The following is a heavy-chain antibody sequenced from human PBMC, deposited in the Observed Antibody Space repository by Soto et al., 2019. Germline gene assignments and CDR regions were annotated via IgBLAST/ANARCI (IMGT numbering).Heavy chain of an antibody. J-gene: IGHJ4*02. CDR1: GGSISSYY. CDR3: ARNNGRENYYDSSGYWYYFDY. CDR2: IYYSGST. V-gene: IGHV4-59*01. Sequence: SETLSLTCTGSGGSISSYYWSWIRQPPGKGMEWIGYIYYSGSTNYKSSLKSRVTISVDTSKNQFSLKLSSVTAADTAVYYCARNNGRENYYDSSGYWYYFDYWGQGTLVTVS. D-gene: IGHD3-22*01.